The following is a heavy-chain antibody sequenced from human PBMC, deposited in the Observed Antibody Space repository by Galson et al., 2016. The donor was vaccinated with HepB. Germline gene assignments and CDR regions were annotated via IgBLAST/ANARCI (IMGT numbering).Heavy chain of an antibody. D-gene: IGHD1-1*01. J-gene: IGHJ4*02. V-gene: IGHV4-31*03. Sequence: TLSLTCTVSGGSISSGGYYWSWIRQHPGKGLEWIGYIYYSGSTYYNPSLKSRVTISVDTSKNQLSLRLSSVIAADTAVYYCARVVKQRWNGLDYWGQGTLVTVSS. CDR1: GGSISSGGYY. CDR3: ARVVKQRWNGLDY. CDR2: IYYSGST.